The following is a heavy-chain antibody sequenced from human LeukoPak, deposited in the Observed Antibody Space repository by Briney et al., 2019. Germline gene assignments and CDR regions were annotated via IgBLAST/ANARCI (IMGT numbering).Heavy chain of an antibody. CDR1: GFTFTSYV. D-gene: IGHD5-18*01. Sequence: GGSLRLSCAASGFTFTSYVMNWVRQAPGEGLEWVSGISGSGGSTYYADSVKGRFTISRDNSKNTLYLQMNSLRAEDTAVYYCAKDHRYTFGSPYYFDYWGQGTLVTVSS. J-gene: IGHJ4*02. CDR3: AKDHRYTFGSPYYFDY. V-gene: IGHV3-23*01. CDR2: ISGSGGST.